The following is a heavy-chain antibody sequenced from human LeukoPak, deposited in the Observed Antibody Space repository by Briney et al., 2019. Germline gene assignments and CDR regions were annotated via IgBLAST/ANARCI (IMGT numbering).Heavy chain of an antibody. CDR2: IYHSGST. V-gene: IGHV4-30-2*01. CDR1: GGSISSGGYS. J-gene: IGHJ2*01. CDR3: AREVVATIRYFDL. D-gene: IGHD5-12*01. Sequence: SQTLSLTCAASGGSISSGGYSWSWIRQPPGKGLEWIGYIYHSGSTYYNPSLKSRVTISVDRSKNQFSLKLSSVTAADTAVYYCAREVVATIRYFDLWGRGTLVTVSS.